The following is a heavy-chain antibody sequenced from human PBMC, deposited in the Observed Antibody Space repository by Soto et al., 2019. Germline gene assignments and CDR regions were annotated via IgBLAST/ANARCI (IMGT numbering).Heavy chain of an antibody. D-gene: IGHD1-7*01. CDR1: GFTFSSYG. V-gene: IGHV3-30*18. CDR3: AKVITGTFYYFDY. CDR2: ISYDGSNK. Sequence: LRLSCAASGFTFSSYGMHWVRQAPGKGLEWVAVISYDGSNKYYADSVKGRFTISRDNSKNTLYLQMKSLRAEDTAVYYCAKVITGTFYYFDYWVQGTLVTVSS. J-gene: IGHJ4*02.